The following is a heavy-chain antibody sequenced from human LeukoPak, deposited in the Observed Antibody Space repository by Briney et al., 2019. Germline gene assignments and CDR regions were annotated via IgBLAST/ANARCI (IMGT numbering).Heavy chain of an antibody. CDR2: ISYDGSNK. CDR3: ATDYDSNGYDY. D-gene: IGHD3-22*01. J-gene: IGHJ4*02. Sequence: PGGSLRLSCAASGFTFSSYAMHWVRQAPGKGLEWVAVISYDGSNKYYADSVKGRFTISRDNSKNTLYLQMNSLRAEDTAVYYCATDYDSNGYDYWGQGTLVTVSS. CDR1: GFTFSSYA. V-gene: IGHV3-30*04.